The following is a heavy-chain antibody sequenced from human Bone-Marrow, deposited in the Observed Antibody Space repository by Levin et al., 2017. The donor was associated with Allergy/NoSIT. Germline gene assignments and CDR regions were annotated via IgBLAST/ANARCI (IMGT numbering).Heavy chain of an antibody. CDR3: ARDGDYGAYSYWYFDR. D-gene: IGHD4-17*01. J-gene: IGHJ2*01. CDR2: IYYSGST. Sequence: PSETLSLTCTVSGGSISSYYWSWIRQPPGKGLEWIGYIYYSGSTNYNPSLKSRVTISVDTSKNQFSLKLSSVTAADTAVYYCARDGDYGAYSYWYFDRWGRGTLVTVSS. V-gene: IGHV4-59*01. CDR1: GGSISSYY.